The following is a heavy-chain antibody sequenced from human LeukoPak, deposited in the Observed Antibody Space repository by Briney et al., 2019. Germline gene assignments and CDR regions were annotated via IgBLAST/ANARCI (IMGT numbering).Heavy chain of an antibody. CDR1: GFTFSSYS. V-gene: IGHV3-21*01. D-gene: IGHD3-16*02. J-gene: IGHJ4*02. Sequence: GGSLRLSCAASGFTFSSYSMNWVRQAPGKGLEWVSSISSSSSYIYYADSVKGRFTISRDNAKNSLYLQMNSLGAEDTAVYYCAREDYVWGSYRYTGFGYFDYWGQGTLVTVSS. CDR2: ISSSSSYI. CDR3: AREDYVWGSYRYTGFGYFDY.